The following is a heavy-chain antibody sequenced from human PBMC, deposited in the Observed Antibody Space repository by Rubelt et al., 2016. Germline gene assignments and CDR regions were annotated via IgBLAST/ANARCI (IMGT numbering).Heavy chain of an antibody. CDR1: GGSISSYY. CDR2: IYYSGST. J-gene: IGHJ6*02. V-gene: IGHV4-59*08. CDR3: ARANSSRYGMDV. D-gene: IGHD6-13*01. Sequence: QVQLQESGPGLVKPSETLSLTCTVSGGSISSYYWSWIRQPPGKGLEWIGYIYYSGSTNYNPSLMGVGPKSVEPSKNQSSRKRSSVTAADTAVYYCARANSSRYGMDVWGQGTTVTVSS.